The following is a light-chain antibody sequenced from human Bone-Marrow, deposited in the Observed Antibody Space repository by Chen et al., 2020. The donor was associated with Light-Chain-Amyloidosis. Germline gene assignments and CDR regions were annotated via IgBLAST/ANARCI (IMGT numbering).Light chain of an antibody. Sequence: HSALTPPAPVSGAPGPAHTLPRTGTSSNVGDYSLVSWYQKHPGKAPKLILYEGIQRPSGVSSRFSGSMSGNTASLTISGLQTEDEADYFCYTYAGSATFVFGSATTVTVL. CDR3: YTYAGSATFV. CDR1: SSNVGDYSL. CDR2: EGI. V-gene: IGLV2-23*01. J-gene: IGLJ1*01.